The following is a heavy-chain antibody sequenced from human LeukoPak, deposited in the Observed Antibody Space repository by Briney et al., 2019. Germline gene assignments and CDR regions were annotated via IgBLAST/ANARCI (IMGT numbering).Heavy chain of an antibody. CDR3: ARDARSHCGTDACYGPYFDY. D-gene: IGHD2-2*01. J-gene: IGHJ4*02. CDR1: GFSFSTSS. V-gene: IGHV3-48*01. CDR2: IRGSSTTI. Sequence: PGGSLRLSCAASGFSFSTSSMSWVRQTPGKRLEWISYIRGSSTTIYYADSVKGRFTISRDNARNSLYLQMNDLRAEDTGVYFCARDARSHCGTDACYGPYFDYWGQGSLVTVSS.